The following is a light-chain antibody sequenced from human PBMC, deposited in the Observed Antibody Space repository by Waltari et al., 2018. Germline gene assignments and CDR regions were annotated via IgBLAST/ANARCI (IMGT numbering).Light chain of an antibody. V-gene: IGLV2-23*02. CDR2: AVS. CDR1: SSDVGNYKR. Sequence: QSALTQPASVSGSPGQSITISCTGTSSDVGNYKRVSWYQQHPVKAPKLMIYAVSKRPSGVLDRFSGSKSGDMASLTSAALQPEDEAEYFCSSYAGSSKGVFGGGTKVTVL. J-gene: IGLJ2*01. CDR3: SSYAGSSKGV.